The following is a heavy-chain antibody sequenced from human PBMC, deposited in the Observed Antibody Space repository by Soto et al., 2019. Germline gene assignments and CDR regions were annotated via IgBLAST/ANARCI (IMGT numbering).Heavy chain of an antibody. J-gene: IGHJ5*02. CDR1: GYTFTGYY. CDR3: ARDRGEWELLESWFDP. V-gene: IGHV1-2*02. Sequence: GASLKVSCKASGYTFTGYYMHWVRQAPGQGLEWMGWINPNSGGTNYAQKFQGRVTMTRDTSISTAYMELSRLRSDDTAVYYCARDRGEWELLESWFDPWGQGTLVTVSS. D-gene: IGHD1-26*01. CDR2: INPNSGGT.